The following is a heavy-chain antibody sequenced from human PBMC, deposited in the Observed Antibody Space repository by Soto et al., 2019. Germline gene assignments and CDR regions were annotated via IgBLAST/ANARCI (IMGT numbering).Heavy chain of an antibody. CDR2: IYYSGST. V-gene: IGHV4-31*03. CDR1: GGSISSGGYY. D-gene: IGHD3-3*01. Sequence: SETLSLTCTVSGGSISSGGYYWSWIRQHPGKGLEWIGYIYYSGSTYYNPSLKSRVTISVDTSKNQFSLKLSSVTAADTAVYYCARGGYITIFGVVYYYYGMDVWGQGTTVTVSS. J-gene: IGHJ6*02. CDR3: ARGGYITIFGVVYYYYGMDV.